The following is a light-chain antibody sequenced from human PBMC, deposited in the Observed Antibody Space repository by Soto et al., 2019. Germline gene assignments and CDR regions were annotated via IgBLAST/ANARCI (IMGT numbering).Light chain of an antibody. J-gene: IGLJ1*01. CDR1: SGNIGAYSF. CDR3: CSYAGGYTFV. CDR2: DAT. Sequence: QSALTQPRSVSGSPGQSVTISCTGASGNIGAYSFVSWYQLHPDKAPKVIIYDATKRPSGVPDRFSGSKSGNTASLTISGLQAEDEADYYCCSYAGGYTFVFGNGTKVTVL. V-gene: IGLV2-11*01.